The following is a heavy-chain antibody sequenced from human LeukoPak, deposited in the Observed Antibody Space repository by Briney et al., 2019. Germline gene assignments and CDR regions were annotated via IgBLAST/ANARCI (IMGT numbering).Heavy chain of an antibody. CDR1: GFIFSNSA. J-gene: IGHJ4*02. Sequence: QSGGSLRLSCAASGFIFSNSAMHWVRQAPGKGLEWVAVISYDGSNKYYADSVKGRFAIPRDNSKNTLYLQMNSLRAEDTAVYYCAKDIEEWLVKGGGCFDYWGQGTLVTVSS. D-gene: IGHD6-19*01. CDR2: ISYDGSNK. V-gene: IGHV3-30*18. CDR3: AKDIEEWLVKGGGCFDY.